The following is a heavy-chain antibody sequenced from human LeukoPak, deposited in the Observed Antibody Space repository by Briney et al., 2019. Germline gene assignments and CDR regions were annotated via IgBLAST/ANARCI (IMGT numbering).Heavy chain of an antibody. Sequence: SVKVSCKASGYTFTGYYMHWVRQAPGQGLEWMGRIIPMFDITDYAPKFQDRVTITADKSTGTAYMQMTSLSSDDTAVYYCAREKRGANNAFQIWGQGTMVTVSS. CDR1: GYTFTGYY. CDR3: AREKRGANNAFQI. J-gene: IGHJ3*02. CDR2: IIPMFDIT. V-gene: IGHV1-69*04. D-gene: IGHD5-24*01.